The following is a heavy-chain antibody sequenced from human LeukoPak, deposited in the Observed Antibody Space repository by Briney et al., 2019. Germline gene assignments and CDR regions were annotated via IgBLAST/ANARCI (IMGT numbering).Heavy chain of an antibody. V-gene: IGHV4-34*01. J-gene: IGHJ6*02. CDR1: GGSFSGYY. CDR3: ARGLRESSPKLDYGDLARGTQNYYYGMDV. CDR2: INHSGST. D-gene: IGHD4-17*01. Sequence: SETLSLTCAVYGGSFSGYYWSWIRQPPGKGLEWIGEINHSGSTNYNPSLKSRVTISVDTSKNQFSLKLSSVTAADTAVYYCARGLRESSPKLDYGDLARGTQNYYYGMDVWGQGTTVTVSS.